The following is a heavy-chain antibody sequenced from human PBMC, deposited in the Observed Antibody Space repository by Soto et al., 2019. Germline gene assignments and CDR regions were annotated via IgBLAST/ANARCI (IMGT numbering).Heavy chain of an antibody. CDR2: ISAYNGNT. CDR1: GYTFTSYG. J-gene: IGHJ3*02. V-gene: IGHV1-18*01. Sequence: QVQLVQSGAEVKKPGASVKVSCKASGYTFTSYGISWVRQAPGQGLEWMGWISAYNGNTNYAQNLQGRVTMTTDTSTSTAYMELRSLRSDDTAVYYCARMAGYSSSWYTPLATYDAFDIWGQGTMVTVSS. D-gene: IGHD6-13*01. CDR3: ARMAGYSSSWYTPLATYDAFDI.